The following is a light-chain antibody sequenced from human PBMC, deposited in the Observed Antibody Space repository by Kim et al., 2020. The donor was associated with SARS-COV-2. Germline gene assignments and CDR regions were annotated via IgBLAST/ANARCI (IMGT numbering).Light chain of an antibody. V-gene: IGKV1-39*01. Sequence: DIQMTQSPPSLSASVGDRIIITCRASQSISTSLNWYQQKPGKAPNLLIYAASSLQSGVPSGFSGSGSGTDFTLTISNLQPEDFAIYYCQQSHGFPYSFGQGTKLEI. CDR2: AAS. J-gene: IGKJ2*03. CDR1: QSISTS. CDR3: QQSHGFPYS.